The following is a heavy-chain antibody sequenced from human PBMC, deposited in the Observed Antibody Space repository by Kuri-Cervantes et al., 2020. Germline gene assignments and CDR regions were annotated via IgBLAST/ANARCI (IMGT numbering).Heavy chain of an antibody. D-gene: IGHD3-10*01. Sequence: GESLKISCAAAGFTFDNAWMMWVRQAPGKGLEWVARIKSGSYGETNYAVPVNGRFTISRGNAKNTLYLQMNSLRAEDTAVYYCARGGAKGFKGLDYWGQGTLVTVSS. V-gene: IGHV3-15*05. CDR1: GFTFDNAW. CDR2: IKSGSYGET. J-gene: IGHJ4*02. CDR3: ARGGAKGFKGLDY.